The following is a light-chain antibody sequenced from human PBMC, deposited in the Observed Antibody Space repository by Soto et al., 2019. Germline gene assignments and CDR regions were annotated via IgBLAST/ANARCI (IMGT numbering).Light chain of an antibody. CDR2: AAS. CDR3: QQYEAVVT. V-gene: IGKV3-20*01. Sequence: EIVITHSPVTLSVSPRYRSTLSFWASETVATNLAWYQQKPGQAPRLLIYAASRRATGIPDRFSGSGSGTDFTLTISRLEPEDVAVYYCQQYEAVVTFGQGTKVDI. CDR1: ETVATN. J-gene: IGKJ1*01.